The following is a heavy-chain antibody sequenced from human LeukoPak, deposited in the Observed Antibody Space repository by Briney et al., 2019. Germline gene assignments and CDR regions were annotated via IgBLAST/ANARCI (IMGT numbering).Heavy chain of an antibody. D-gene: IGHD2/OR15-2a*01. J-gene: IGHJ4*02. CDR3: ARLGLISRMYYFDY. CDR1: GSSISSSSYY. CDR2: IYYSGST. Sequence: SETLSLTCTVSGSSISSSSYYWGWIRQPPGKGLEWIGSIYYSGSTYYNPSLKSRVTISVDTSKNQFSLKLSSVTAADTAVYYCARLGLISRMYYFDYWGQGTLVTVSS. V-gene: IGHV4-39*01.